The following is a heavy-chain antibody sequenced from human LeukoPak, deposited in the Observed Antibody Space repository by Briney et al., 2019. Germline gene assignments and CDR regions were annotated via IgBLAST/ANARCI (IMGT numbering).Heavy chain of an antibody. V-gene: IGHV4-39*01. CDR1: GGSITSGNYY. Sequence: SETLSLTCTVSGGSITSGNYYWGWIRQPPGKGLEWIGDIFFTGSTYYSPSLKSRAAISVGTSTTQFSLKLTSVTAADTAVYYCARQIASSGYLPWAFDIWGQGTVVTVSS. CDR3: ARQIASSGYLPWAFDI. D-gene: IGHD3-22*01. CDR2: IFFTGST. J-gene: IGHJ3*02.